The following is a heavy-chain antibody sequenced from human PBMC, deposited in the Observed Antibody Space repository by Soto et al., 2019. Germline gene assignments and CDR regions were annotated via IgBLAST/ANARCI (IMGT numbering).Heavy chain of an antibody. CDR2: IYWDDDK. D-gene: IGHD5-12*01. Sequence: QITLKESGPTLVKPTQTLTLTCTFSGFSLSTSGVGVGWIRQPPGKALEWLALIYWDDDKRYSPSLKSRLTITKDTSKNQVVLTMTNIDPVDTATYYCAHISTLGYNSPAFDYWGQGTLVTVSS. CDR3: AHISTLGYNSPAFDY. CDR1: GFSLSTSGVG. V-gene: IGHV2-5*02. J-gene: IGHJ4*02.